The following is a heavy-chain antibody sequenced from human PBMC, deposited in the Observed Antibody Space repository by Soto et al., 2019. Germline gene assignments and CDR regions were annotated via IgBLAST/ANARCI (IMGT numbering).Heavy chain of an antibody. J-gene: IGHJ4*02. Sequence: QVQLVQSGAEVKKPGASVKVSCKASGYTFTSYGISWVRQAPGQGLEWMGWISAYNGNTNYAQKLQGRVTMTTDTSTSTADMERRSLRYDDTAVYYCAREGDSGYAGESFDYWGQGTLVTVSS. CDR2: ISAYNGNT. CDR3: AREGDSGYAGESFDY. CDR1: GYTFTSYG. V-gene: IGHV1-18*01. D-gene: IGHD5-12*01.